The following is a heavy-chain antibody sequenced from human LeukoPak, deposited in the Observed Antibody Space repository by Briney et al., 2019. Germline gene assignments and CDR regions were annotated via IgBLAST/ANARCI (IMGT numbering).Heavy chain of an antibody. CDR2: ISSSSSTI. Sequence: GGSLRLSCAASGFTFSTYSMNWVRQAPGKGLEWVSYISSSSSTIFYADSVKGRFTISRDNAKHSLYLQMNSLRAEDTAVYYCAKDRGYGRLDYWGQGTLVTVSS. CDR1: GFTFSTYS. J-gene: IGHJ4*02. D-gene: IGHD3-22*01. CDR3: AKDRGYGRLDY. V-gene: IGHV3-48*01.